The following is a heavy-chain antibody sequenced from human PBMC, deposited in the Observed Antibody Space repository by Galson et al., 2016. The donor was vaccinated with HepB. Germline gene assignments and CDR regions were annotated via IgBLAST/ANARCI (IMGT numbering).Heavy chain of an antibody. V-gene: IGHV5-51*01. CDR3: ARQASGYHDSSGYHSTRFFDY. D-gene: IGHD3-22*01. J-gene: IGHJ4*01. CDR2: IYPGDSDT. CDR1: GDSITNYW. Sequence: QSGAEVKKPGESLMISCKGSGDSITNYWIAWVRQMPGKGLECMGMIYPGDSDTRYSPSFQGQVTISADKSNNTAYLQWSSLKASDTAMYYCARQASGYHDSSGYHSTRFFDYWGHGTLVTVSP.